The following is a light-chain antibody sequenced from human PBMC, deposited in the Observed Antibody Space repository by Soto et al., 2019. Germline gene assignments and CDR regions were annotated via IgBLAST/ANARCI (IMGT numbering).Light chain of an antibody. CDR1: SSDVGGYNY. Sequence: QSALTQPASVSGSPGQSITISCTGTSSDVGGYNYVSWYQQHPGKAPKVMIYDVSNRPSGVSDRFSGSKSGNTASLTISGLQADDEADYYCSSYTSSSSYVFGTGTKVTVL. J-gene: IGLJ1*01. CDR3: SSYTSSSSYV. V-gene: IGLV2-14*03. CDR2: DVS.